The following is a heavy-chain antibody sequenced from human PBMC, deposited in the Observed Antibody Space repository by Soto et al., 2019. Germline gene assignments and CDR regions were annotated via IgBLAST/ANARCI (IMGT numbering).Heavy chain of an antibody. CDR2: ISSSSSYI. Sequence: EVQLVESGGGLVKPGGSLRLSCAASGFTFSSYSMNWVRQAPGKGLEWVSSISSSSSYIYYADSVKGRFTISRDNAKNSLYLQMNSLRAEDTAVYYCARRQAVAGTHVAYGMDVWGQGTTVTVSS. D-gene: IGHD6-19*01. CDR1: GFTFSSYS. V-gene: IGHV3-21*01. CDR3: ARRQAVAGTHVAYGMDV. J-gene: IGHJ6*02.